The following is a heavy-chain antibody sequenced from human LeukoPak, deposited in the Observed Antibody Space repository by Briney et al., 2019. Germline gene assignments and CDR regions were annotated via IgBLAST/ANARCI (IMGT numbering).Heavy chain of an antibody. D-gene: IGHD1-26*01. J-gene: IGHJ1*01. V-gene: IGHV4-39*07. CDR3: ARDYRLTQIQY. CDR2: IYYGGTT. Sequence: SETLSLTCAVSGGSISSSTYYWGWIRQPPGKGLEWIGSIYYGGTTYYNPSLKSRVTISVDTSKNQFSLRLSSVTAADTAAYYCARDYRLTQIQYWGQGTLVTVSS. CDR1: GGSISSSTYY.